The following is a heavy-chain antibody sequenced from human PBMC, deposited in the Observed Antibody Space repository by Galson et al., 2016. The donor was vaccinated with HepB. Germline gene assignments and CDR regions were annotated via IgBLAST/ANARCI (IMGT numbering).Heavy chain of an antibody. CDR3: ASRYCSSSSCPTYYGRFDP. J-gene: IGHJ5*02. V-gene: IGHV1-69*13. Sequence: SVKVSCKASGDNFSNYAISWVRQAPGQGLEWMGGFIPFFGTANYAQKFQGRVTITADESTSTAYMELRSLRSEDTAVYYCASRYCSSSSCPTYYGRFDPWGQGTLVTVSS. D-gene: IGHD2-2*01. CDR1: GDNFSNYA. CDR2: FIPFFGTA.